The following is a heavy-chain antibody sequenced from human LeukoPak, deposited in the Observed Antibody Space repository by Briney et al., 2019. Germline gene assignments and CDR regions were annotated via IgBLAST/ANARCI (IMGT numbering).Heavy chain of an antibody. CDR3: ARGGSYYYDSSGYTAFDI. D-gene: IGHD3-22*01. J-gene: IGHJ3*02. CDR1: GGSTSSYY. Sequence: SETLSLTCTVSGGSTSSYYWSWIRQPPGKGLEWIGYIYTSGSTNYNPSLKSRVTISVDTSKNQFSLKLSSVTAADTAVYYCARGGSYYYDSSGYTAFDIWGQGTMVTVSS. V-gene: IGHV4-4*09. CDR2: IYTSGST.